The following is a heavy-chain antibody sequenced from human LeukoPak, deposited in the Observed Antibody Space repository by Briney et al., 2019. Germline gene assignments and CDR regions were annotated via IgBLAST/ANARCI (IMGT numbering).Heavy chain of an antibody. CDR1: GFTFSSYA. V-gene: IGHV3-23*01. Sequence: GGSLRLSCAASGFTFSSYAMSWVRQAPGNGLDWVSAISCIGGSTYYADSGKVRFTISRDNSKNRLSLQMNSLRAEDKAVYYCASEVYSSGYYPLWGQGTMVTVSS. D-gene: IGHD3-22*01. CDR3: ASEVYSSGYYPL. CDR2: ISCIGGST. J-gene: IGHJ4*02.